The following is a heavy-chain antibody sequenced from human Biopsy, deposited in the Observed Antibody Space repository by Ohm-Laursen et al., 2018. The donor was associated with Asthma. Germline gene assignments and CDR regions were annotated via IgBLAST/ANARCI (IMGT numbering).Heavy chain of an antibody. CDR3: ARAQSFCGDYWGHYFDN. CDR1: GFSFNSYG. Sequence: SLRLSCAASGFSFNSYGMHWVRQAPGKGLEWVAVISSDGTRKYYADSVRGRFNISRDDSKNTLHLQMNSLGAEDTAVYYCARAQSFCGDYWGHYFDNWGPGTLVTASS. V-gene: IGHV3-30*03. D-gene: IGHD4-17*01. J-gene: IGHJ4*02. CDR2: ISSDGTRK.